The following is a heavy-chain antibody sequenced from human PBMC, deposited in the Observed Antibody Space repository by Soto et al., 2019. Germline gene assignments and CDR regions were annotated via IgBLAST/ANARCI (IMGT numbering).Heavy chain of an antibody. V-gene: IGHV3-49*03. CDR1: GFTFGDYA. D-gene: IGHD3-3*01. CDR3: TRATKRFLEWLAIDY. J-gene: IGHJ4*02. CDR2: IRSKAYGGTT. Sequence: GGSLRLSCTASGFTFGDYAMSWFRQAPGKGLEWVGFIRSKAYGGTTEYAASVKGRFTISRDDSKSIAYLQMNSLKTEDTAVYYCTRATKRFLEWLAIDYWGQGTLVTVSS.